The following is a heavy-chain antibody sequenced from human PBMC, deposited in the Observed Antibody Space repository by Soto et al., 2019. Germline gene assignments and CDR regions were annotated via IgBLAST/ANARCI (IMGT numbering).Heavy chain of an antibody. V-gene: IGHV1-69*01. CDR2: IIPIFGTA. CDR3: ARAAEAFGVVPRFDY. D-gene: IGHD3-3*01. J-gene: IGHJ4*02. Sequence: QVQLVQSGAEVKKPASAVKVSCKASGGTFSSYAISWVRQAPGQRLEWMGGIIPIFGTAYYAQKFQGRVTITADESTSTAYMELSSLRSEDTAVYYCARAAEAFGVVPRFDYWVEGTLVTVSS. CDR1: GGTFSSYA.